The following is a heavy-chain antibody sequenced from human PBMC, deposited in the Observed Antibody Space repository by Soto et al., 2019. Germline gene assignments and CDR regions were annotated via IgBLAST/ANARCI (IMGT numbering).Heavy chain of an antibody. D-gene: IGHD2-15*01. Sequence: XTLSLPCTVSGGSVSRFELSWVRQAPGKGLEWIGYLYYSGNTNYNTSLKSRVTISVDASKKQVSLRLHSVTAAHTDVYYCARVGGVAARSFDYWGQGTVVTVSS. CDR2: LYYSGNT. CDR1: GGSVSRFE. J-gene: IGHJ4*02. CDR3: ARVGGVAARSFDY. V-gene: IGHV4-59*02.